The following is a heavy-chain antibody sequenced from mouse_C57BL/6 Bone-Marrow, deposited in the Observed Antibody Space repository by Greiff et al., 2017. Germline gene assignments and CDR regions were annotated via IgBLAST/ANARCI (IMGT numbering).Heavy chain of an antibody. Sequence: EVQLQQSGPELVKPGASVKICCKASGYTFTDYYMNWVKQSHGKSLEWIGDINPNNGGTSYNQKFKGKATLTVDKSSSTAYMELRSLTSEDSAVYYCASGGGYWYFDVWGTSTTVTVSS. V-gene: IGHV1-26*01. CDR2: INPNNGGT. CDR1: GYTFTDYY. J-gene: IGHJ1*03. CDR3: ASGGGYWYFDV.